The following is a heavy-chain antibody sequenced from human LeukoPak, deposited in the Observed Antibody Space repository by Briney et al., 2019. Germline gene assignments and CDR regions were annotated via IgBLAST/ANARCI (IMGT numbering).Heavy chain of an antibody. V-gene: IGHV3-23*01. Sequence: GGSLRLSCAASGFTFSSSAMSWVRQAPGKGLEWVSSIISSGDVTYYADSLKGRFTISRDNSKNMVYLQMDSLGAEDSAVYYCAKNAGYSYGLYYFDYWGQGTLVTVSS. CDR2: IISSGDVT. D-gene: IGHD5-18*01. J-gene: IGHJ4*02. CDR3: AKNAGYSYGLYYFDY. CDR1: GFTFSSSA.